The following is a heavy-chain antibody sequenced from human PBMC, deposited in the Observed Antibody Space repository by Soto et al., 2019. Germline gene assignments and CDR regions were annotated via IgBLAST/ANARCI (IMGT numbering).Heavy chain of an antibody. CDR2: ISAGGSET. CDR1: GFIFNSYA. Sequence: QVQLVESGGGVVQPGGSLKVSCTGSGFIFNSYAMHWVRQAPGKGLEWVAVISAGGSETYSAAVKGRFIISRDNSKSTVYLHMNSLRFDDTAVYYCTKDPQVAAAVSDGFDVWGQGTMVTVS. V-gene: IGHV3-30*18. CDR3: TKDPQVAAAVSDGFDV. J-gene: IGHJ3*01. D-gene: IGHD2-2*01.